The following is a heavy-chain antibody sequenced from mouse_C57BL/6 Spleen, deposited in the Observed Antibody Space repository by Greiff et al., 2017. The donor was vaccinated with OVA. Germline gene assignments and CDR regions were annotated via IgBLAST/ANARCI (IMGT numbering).Heavy chain of an antibody. Sequence: VQLQQSGAELVRPGASVKLSCTASGFNIKDYYMHWVKQRPEQGLEWIGRIDPEDGDTEYAPKFQGKATMTADTSSNTAYLQLSSLTADAAAVYDCTTSDGYPFDYWGQGTTLTVSS. CDR2: IDPEDGDT. D-gene: IGHD2-3*01. CDR3: TTSDGYPFDY. CDR1: GFNIKDYY. V-gene: IGHV14-1*01. J-gene: IGHJ2*01.